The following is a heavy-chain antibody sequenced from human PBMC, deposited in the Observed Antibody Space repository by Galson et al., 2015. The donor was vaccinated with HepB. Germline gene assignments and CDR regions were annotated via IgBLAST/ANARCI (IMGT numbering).Heavy chain of an antibody. Sequence: SVKVSCKASGGTFSSYAISWVRQAPGQGLEWMGGIIPIFGTANYAQKFQGRVTITADESTSTAYMELSSLRSEDTAVYYCARGNEYQLLWVGWFDPWGQGTLVTVSS. CDR1: GGTFSSYA. D-gene: IGHD2-2*01. CDR3: ARGNEYQLLWVGWFDP. CDR2: IIPIFGTA. J-gene: IGHJ5*02. V-gene: IGHV1-69*13.